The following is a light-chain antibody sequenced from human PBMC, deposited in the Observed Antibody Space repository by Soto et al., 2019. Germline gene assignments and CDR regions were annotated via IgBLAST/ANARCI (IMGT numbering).Light chain of an antibody. CDR2: GIS. CDR3: LQDSSNPYT. Sequence: IQMTQSPSSLSASVGDRVTITCRASQGIRKDLGWYQQKPGKAPKLLIYGISNLQSGVPSRFSGSGYGTGFTLTISSLQPEDFATYYCLQDSSNPYTFGQGTKLEIK. CDR1: QGIRKD. V-gene: IGKV1-6*01. J-gene: IGKJ2*01.